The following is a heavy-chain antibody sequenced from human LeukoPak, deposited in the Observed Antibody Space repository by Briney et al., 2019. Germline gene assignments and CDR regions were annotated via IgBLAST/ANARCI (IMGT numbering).Heavy chain of an antibody. CDR2: ISAYNGDT. V-gene: IGHV1-18*01. D-gene: IGHD3-22*01. Sequence: ASVKVSCKASGYTFTSHGISWVRQAPGQGLEWMGWISAYNGDTKYAQKLQGRVTMTTDTSTSTAYMELRSLRSDDTAVYYCARGPPITDSSGYYYWGQGTLVTVSS. CDR1: GYTFTSHG. CDR3: ARGPPITDSSGYYY. J-gene: IGHJ4*02.